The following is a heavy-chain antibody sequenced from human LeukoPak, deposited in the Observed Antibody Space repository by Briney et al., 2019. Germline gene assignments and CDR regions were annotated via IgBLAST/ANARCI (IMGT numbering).Heavy chain of an antibody. CDR1: GGSISSYY. CDR3: ARDGAAAGIDY. Sequence: SETLSLTCTVSGGSISSYYWSWIRLPPGKGLEWIGSIYYSGSTYYNPSLKSRVTISVDTSKNQFSLKLSSVTAADTAVYYCARDGAAAGIDYWGQGTLVTVSS. J-gene: IGHJ4*02. CDR2: IYYSGST. D-gene: IGHD6-13*01. V-gene: IGHV4-59*12.